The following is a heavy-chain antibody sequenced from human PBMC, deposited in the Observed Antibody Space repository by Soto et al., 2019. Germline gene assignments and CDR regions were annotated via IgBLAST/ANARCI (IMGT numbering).Heavy chain of an antibody. V-gene: IGHV3-30-3*01. CDR1: GFTFSSYA. J-gene: IGHJ6*02. CDR2: ISYDGSNK. Sequence: GGSLRLSCAASGFTFSSYAMHWVRQAPGKGLEWVAVISYDGSNKYYADSVKGRFTISRDNSKNTLYLQMNSLRAEDTAVYYCASNRLLTHEDYYYGMDVWSQGTTVTVSS. CDR3: ASNRLLTHEDYYYGMDV. D-gene: IGHD3-22*01.